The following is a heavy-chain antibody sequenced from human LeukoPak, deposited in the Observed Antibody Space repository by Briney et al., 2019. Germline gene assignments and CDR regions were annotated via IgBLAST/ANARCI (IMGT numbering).Heavy chain of an antibody. CDR3: TRLLDNDSSGDRYTFVL. J-gene: IGHJ3*01. Sequence: SETLRLTCTVSGGSITSHYWSWIRQAPGKGLEWIGFIYYSGRTKYNPSLQSRVTISLDTSEKKFSLKVTSVTAADTAVYYCTRLLDNDSSGDRYTFVLWG. D-gene: IGHD3-22*01. CDR1: GGSITSHY. CDR2: IYYSGRT. V-gene: IGHV4-59*08.